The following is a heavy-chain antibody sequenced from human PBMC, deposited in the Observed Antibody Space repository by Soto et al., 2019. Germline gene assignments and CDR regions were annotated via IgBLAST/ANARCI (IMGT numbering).Heavy chain of an antibody. Sequence: ASVKVSCKASGYTFTIYYMHCVRQAPGQGLEWMGIINPSGGSTSYAQKFQGRVTMTRDTSTSTVYMELSSLRSEDTAVYYCAREFPNGSGSYLGGMDVWGQGTTVTVSS. D-gene: IGHD3-10*01. CDR1: GYTFTIYY. J-gene: IGHJ6*02. CDR2: INPSGGST. CDR3: AREFPNGSGSYLGGMDV. V-gene: IGHV1-46*01.